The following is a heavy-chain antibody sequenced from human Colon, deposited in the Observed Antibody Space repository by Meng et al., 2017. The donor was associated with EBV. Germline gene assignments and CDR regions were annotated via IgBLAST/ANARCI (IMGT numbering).Heavy chain of an antibody. Sequence: QGQLQQGGAGLLKPSETLSLNCAVNGGSLSGAYWNWIRQPPGKGLEWIGEIIHGGSPSYNPSLKSRVTISIDTSKNQLSLMLSSVTAADTAVYYCARRPTGIDYWGQGTLVTVSS. D-gene: IGHD2-8*02. CDR2: IIHGGSP. CDR3: ARRPTGIDY. CDR1: GGSLSGAY. V-gene: IGHV4-34*12. J-gene: IGHJ4*02.